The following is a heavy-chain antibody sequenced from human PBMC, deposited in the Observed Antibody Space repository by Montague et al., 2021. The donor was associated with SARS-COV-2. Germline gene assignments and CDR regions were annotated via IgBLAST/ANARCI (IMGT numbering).Heavy chain of an antibody. CDR1: GGSISSREW. CDR3: GGTWVYFSPLDV. V-gene: IGHV4-4*02. Sequence: SETLSLTCAVSGGSISSREWWSWVRQPPGKGLEWIGEIHQGESGXXNYNTSLTSLVTISIDQSKNYFSLNLTSMTAADTAVYYCGGTWVYFSPLDVWGHGTTVIVSS. D-gene: IGHD3-3*01. CDR2: IHQGESGXX. J-gene: IGHJ6*02.